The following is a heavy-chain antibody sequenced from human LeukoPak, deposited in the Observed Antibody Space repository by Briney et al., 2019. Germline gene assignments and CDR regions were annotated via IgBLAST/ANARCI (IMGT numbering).Heavy chain of an antibody. V-gene: IGHV4-34*01. CDR1: GGSFSGYY. D-gene: IGHD3-9*01. Sequence: SETLSLTCAVYGGSFSGYYWSWIRQPPGKGLEWIGEINHSGSTNYSPSLKSRVTISVDTSKNQFSLKLSSVTAADTAVYYCALEYYDIFTGYYSDYWGQGTLVTVSS. J-gene: IGHJ4*02. CDR3: ALEYYDIFTGYYSDY. CDR2: INHSGST.